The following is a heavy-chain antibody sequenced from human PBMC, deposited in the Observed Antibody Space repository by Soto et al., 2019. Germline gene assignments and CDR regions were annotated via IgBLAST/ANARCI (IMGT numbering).Heavy chain of an antibody. CDR1: GYTFTGYY. J-gene: IGHJ4*02. D-gene: IGHD6-13*01. CDR2: INPNSGGT. CDR3: AREARGGLHMAAAGEFDY. V-gene: IGHV1-2*04. Sequence: ASVKVSCKASGYTFTGYYMHWVRQAPGQGLEWMGWINPNSGGTNYAQKFQGWVTMTRDTSISTAYMELSRLRSDDTAVYYCAREARGGLHMAAAGEFDYWGQGTLVAVSS.